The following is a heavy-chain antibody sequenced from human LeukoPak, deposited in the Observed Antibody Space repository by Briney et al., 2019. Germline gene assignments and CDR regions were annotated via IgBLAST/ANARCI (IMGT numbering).Heavy chain of an antibody. Sequence: ASVKVSCKASGYTFTSYDINWVRQATGQGLEWMGWMNPNSGNTGYAQKFQGRVTMTRNTSISTAYMELSSLRSEDTAVYYCARGRWLVPAAIYAFDIWGQGTMVTVSS. D-gene: IGHD2-2*02. J-gene: IGHJ3*02. CDR3: ARGRWLVPAAIYAFDI. CDR2: MNPNSGNT. CDR1: GYTFTSYD. V-gene: IGHV1-8*01.